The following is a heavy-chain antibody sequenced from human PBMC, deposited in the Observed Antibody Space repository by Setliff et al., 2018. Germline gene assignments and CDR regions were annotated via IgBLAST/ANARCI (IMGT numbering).Heavy chain of an antibody. Sequence: SETLSLTCSVSGDSISSRRNYWGWFRQPAGKELEWTGQIYTSWSTNYNPSLKSRVTISLDTSNNQLSLSLTSVTADDTAVYYCARMSGFQYIDVWDKGTTVTVSS. V-gene: IGHV4-61*09. CDR1: GDSISSRRNY. D-gene: IGHD3-3*01. CDR2: IYTSWST. J-gene: IGHJ6*03. CDR3: ARMSGFQYIDV.